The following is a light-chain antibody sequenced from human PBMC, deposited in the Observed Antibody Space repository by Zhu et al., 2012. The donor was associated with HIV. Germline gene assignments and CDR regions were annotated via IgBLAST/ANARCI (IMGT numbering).Light chain of an antibody. CDR2: GTS. CDR1: QTVYSNY. V-gene: IGKV3-20*01. J-gene: IGKJ2*01. Sequence: EIVMTQSPATLSLSPGERATLSCRASQTVYSNYLAWYQQKRGQAPRLIMYGTSARASGIPDRFSGSGSRTDFTLTISSLEPEDFAVYYCQQYGAFPRTFGQGTKVEI. CDR3: QQYGAFPRT.